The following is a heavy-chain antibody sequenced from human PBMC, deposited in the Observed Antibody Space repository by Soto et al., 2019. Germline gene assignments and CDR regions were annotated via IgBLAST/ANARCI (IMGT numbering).Heavy chain of an antibody. CDR1: GGSFSGYY. CDR3: ARGQIVVVPAEVLDRYYFDY. Sequence: SETLSLTCAVYGGSFSGYYWSWIRQPPGKGLEWIGEINHSGSTNYNPSLKSRVTISVDTSKNQFSLKLSSVTAADTAVYYCARGQIVVVPAEVLDRYYFDYWSQGTLVTVSS. V-gene: IGHV4-34*01. J-gene: IGHJ4*02. CDR2: INHSGST. D-gene: IGHD2-2*01.